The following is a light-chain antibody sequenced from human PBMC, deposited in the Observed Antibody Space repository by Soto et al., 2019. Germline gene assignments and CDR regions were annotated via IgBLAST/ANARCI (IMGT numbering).Light chain of an antibody. CDR3: QQANSFPLT. V-gene: IGKV1-12*01. CDR1: QDISNW. Sequence: DIQMTQSPSSVSASVGDRVTITCRASQDISNWLAWYQQKPGKAPKLLIYSASSLESGVPSRFSGTRSGTDFTLTITCLQPEDFATYYCQQANSFPLTLGGGTKVDIK. CDR2: SAS. J-gene: IGKJ4*01.